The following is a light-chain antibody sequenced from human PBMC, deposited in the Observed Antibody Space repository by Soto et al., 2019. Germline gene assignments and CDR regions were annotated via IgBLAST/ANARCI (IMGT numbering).Light chain of an antibody. CDR2: SAS. CDR3: QQYNTYSHMT. CDR1: QSITTY. Sequence: DIQMTQSPSSLSASVGDRVTITCRASQSITTYLNWYQQKAGGAPKLLIYSASSLQSGVPSRFSGSGSGTEFTLTISSLQPDDFATYYCQQYNTYSHMTFGQGTKVDIK. J-gene: IGKJ1*01. V-gene: IGKV1-5*01.